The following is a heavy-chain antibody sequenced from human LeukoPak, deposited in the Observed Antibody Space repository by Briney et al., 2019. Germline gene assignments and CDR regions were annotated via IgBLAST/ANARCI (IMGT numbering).Heavy chain of an antibody. J-gene: IGHJ4*02. CDR1: GFTFNDYY. Sequence: AGGSLRLSCAASGFTFNDYYLAWIRQAPGKGLEWVSFISSNGATKYYADSVKGRFTISRDNAKNSLFLYMNSLRDDDTAVYYCAIQMTMIVVVPYFDYWGQGALVTVSS. CDR2: ISSNGATK. CDR3: AIQMTMIVVVPYFDY. D-gene: IGHD3-22*01. V-gene: IGHV3-11*04.